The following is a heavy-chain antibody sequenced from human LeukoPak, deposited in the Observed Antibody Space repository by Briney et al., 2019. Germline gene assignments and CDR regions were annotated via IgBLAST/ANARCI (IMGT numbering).Heavy chain of an antibody. CDR3: ARHPKLRSGSFDY. Sequence: SETLSLTCTVSGGSISSYYWGWIRQPPGKGLEWIGSIYYSGSTYYNPSLKSRVTISVDTSKNQSSLKLSSVTAADTAVYYCARHPKLRSGSFDYWGQGTLVTVSS. J-gene: IGHJ4*02. V-gene: IGHV4-39*01. CDR1: GGSISSYY. CDR2: IYYSGST. D-gene: IGHD3-3*01.